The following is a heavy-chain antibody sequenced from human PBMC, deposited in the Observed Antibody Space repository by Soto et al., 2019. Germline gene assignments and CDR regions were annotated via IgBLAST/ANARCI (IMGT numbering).Heavy chain of an antibody. J-gene: IGHJ6*02. Sequence: PSETLSLTCAVYGGSFSGYYCSWIRQPPGKGLEWIGEINHSGSTNYNPSLKSRVTISVDTSKNQFSLKLSSVTAADTAVYYCARSQDITIFGVVITYYGMDVWGQGTTVTVSS. CDR1: GGSFSGYY. CDR2: INHSGST. V-gene: IGHV4-34*01. CDR3: ARSQDITIFGVVITYYGMDV. D-gene: IGHD3-3*01.